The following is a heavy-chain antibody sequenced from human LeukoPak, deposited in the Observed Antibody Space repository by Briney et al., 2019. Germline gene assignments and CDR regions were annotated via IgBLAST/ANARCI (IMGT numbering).Heavy chain of an antibody. Sequence: PGGSLRLSCTASEFTFSDYYMTWIRQAPGKGLEWVSHISGTGIYTEYADSVKGRFTISRDNAKKSLFLQMNSLRVEDTAVYYCARVAETLSYWYFDLWGRSTLVTVSS. CDR3: ARVAETLSYWYFDL. J-gene: IGHJ2*01. CDR1: EFTFSDYY. CDR2: ISGTGIYT. V-gene: IGHV3-11*06.